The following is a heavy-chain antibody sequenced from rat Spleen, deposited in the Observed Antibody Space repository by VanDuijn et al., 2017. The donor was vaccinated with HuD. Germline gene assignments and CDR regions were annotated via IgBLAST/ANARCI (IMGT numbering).Heavy chain of an antibody. CDR1: GFTFSDYY. V-gene: IGHV5-22*01. D-gene: IGHD4-4*01. CDR2: ISYDGSST. J-gene: IGHJ2*01. CDR3: ARGESNSDYFDY. Sequence: EVQLVESGGGLVQPGRSLKLSCAASGFTFSDYYMAWVRQAPTKGLEWVASISYDGSSTYYGDSVKGRFTISRDNAKRNLNLQMNSLRSEDTATYYCARGESNSDYFDYWGQGVMVTVSS.